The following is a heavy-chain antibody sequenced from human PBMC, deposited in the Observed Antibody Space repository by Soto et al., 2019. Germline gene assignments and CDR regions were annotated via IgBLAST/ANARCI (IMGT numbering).Heavy chain of an antibody. J-gene: IGHJ4*02. CDR2: INHSGST. V-gene: IGHV4-34*01. Sequence: SETLSLTCAVYGGSFSGYYWSWIRQPPGKGLEWIGEINHSGSTNYNPSLKSRVTISVDTSKNQFSLKLSSVTAADTAVYYCARGPQQLVRIDYWGQGTLVNVSS. CDR1: GGSFSGYY. CDR3: ARGPQQLVRIDY. D-gene: IGHD6-13*01.